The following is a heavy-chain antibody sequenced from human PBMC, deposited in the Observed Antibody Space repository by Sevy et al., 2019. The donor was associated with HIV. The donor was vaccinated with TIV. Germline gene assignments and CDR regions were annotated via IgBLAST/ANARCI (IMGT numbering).Heavy chain of an antibody. Sequence: ASVKVSCKASGYTFTGSYIHWVRQAPGQGLEWMGRIKPNTGGTDYAQRFQGRITLTRDTSISTAYMELSSLRSDDTAVYYCGRGGGQGGGYYYYYFGLDVWGQGTTVTVSS. D-gene: IGHD3-16*01. CDR2: IKPNTGGT. J-gene: IGHJ6*02. CDR1: GYTFTGSY. V-gene: IGHV1-2*06. CDR3: GRGGGQGGGYYYYYFGLDV.